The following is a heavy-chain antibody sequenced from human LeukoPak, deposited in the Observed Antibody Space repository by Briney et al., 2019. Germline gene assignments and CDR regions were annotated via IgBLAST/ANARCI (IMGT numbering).Heavy chain of an antibody. CDR2: RHSTGNS. CDR3: ARDSGSRYYYEVNWFDP. V-gene: IGHV4-30-4*07. CDR1: KDPIISFDHS. Sequence: NASETLSLTCDVSKDPIISFDHSWSWIRHFPGKGLEWMGYRHSTGNSYYNPSLRGRVTISVDTSKKEFSLKLTSVIAADTAVYYCARDSGSRYYYEVNWFDPWGQGTLVPVSS. J-gene: IGHJ5*02. D-gene: IGHD3-22*01.